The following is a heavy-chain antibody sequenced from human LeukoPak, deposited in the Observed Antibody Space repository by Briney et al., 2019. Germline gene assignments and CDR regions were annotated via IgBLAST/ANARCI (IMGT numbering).Heavy chain of an antibody. CDR3: ARIVPAGDWYFDL. D-gene: IGHD2-2*01. CDR1: GDSVSSNSAA. Sequence: SQTLSLTCAISGDSVSSNSAAWNWIRQSPSRGLEWLVMTYYRAKWSSDYAPSVKSRITIDADTSKNQFSLQLSSVTPEDTAVYYCARIVPAGDWYFDLWGRGTLVIVSS. CDR2: TYYRAKWSS. V-gene: IGHV6-1*01. J-gene: IGHJ2*01.